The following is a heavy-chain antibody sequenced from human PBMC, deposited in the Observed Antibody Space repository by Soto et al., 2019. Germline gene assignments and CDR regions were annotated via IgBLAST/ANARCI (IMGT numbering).Heavy chain of an antibody. CDR3: ARDDAPTAPSSFDS. J-gene: IGHJ4*02. CDR1: GFTVSSNY. V-gene: IGHV3-53*01. D-gene: IGHD2-2*01. CDR2: IYSGGST. Sequence: GGSLRLSCAASGFTVSSNYMSWVRQAPGKGLEWVSVIYSGGSTYYADSVKGRSTISRDNSKNTVYMQMNSLRPEDTAIYYCARDDAPTAPSSFDSWGQGTLVTVSS.